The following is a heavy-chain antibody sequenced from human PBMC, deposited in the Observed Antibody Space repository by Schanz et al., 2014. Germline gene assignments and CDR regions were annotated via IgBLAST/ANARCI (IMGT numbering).Heavy chain of an antibody. V-gene: IGHV3-23*04. CDR2: IGGSGDTT. J-gene: IGHJ4*02. CDR1: GFTFSDYY. D-gene: IGHD6-13*01. Sequence: EVQLVESGGGVVRPGRSLRLSCAASGFTFSDYYMSWIRQAPGKGLEWVSGIGGSGDTTHYADSVKGRFIISRDNSKNTENQQMKSIRTEDAAVDYYATEKEEEAADGSCFDYWGQGTLVTVSS. CDR3: ATEKEEEAADGSCFDY.